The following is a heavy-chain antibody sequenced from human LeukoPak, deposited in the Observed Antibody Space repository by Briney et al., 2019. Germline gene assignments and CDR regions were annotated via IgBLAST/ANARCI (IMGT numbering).Heavy chain of an antibody. D-gene: IGHD1-26*01. V-gene: IGHV3-30-3*01. J-gene: IGHJ4*02. CDR1: GFTFSSYA. Sequence: GGSLRLSCAASGFTFSSYAMHWVRQAPGKGLEWVAVISYDGSNKYYADSVKGRFTISRDNSKNTLYLQMNSLRAEDTAVYYCAKDARLYAGSYSAWFDYWGQGTLVTVSS. CDR3: AKDARLYAGSYSAWFDY. CDR2: ISYDGSNK.